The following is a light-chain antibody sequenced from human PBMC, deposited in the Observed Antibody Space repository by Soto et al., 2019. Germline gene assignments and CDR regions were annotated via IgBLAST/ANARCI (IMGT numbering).Light chain of an antibody. Sequence: EIVLTQSPVTLSLSPGERATLSCRASRSFASSYLGWYQQKPGQAPRILIYAASTRATGIPDRFSGSGSATDFPLTISRLEPEDSAVYYCQHYDSSPPYTFGQGTKLEIK. CDR3: QHYDSSPPYT. CDR2: AAS. J-gene: IGKJ2*01. CDR1: RSFASSY. V-gene: IGKV3-20*01.